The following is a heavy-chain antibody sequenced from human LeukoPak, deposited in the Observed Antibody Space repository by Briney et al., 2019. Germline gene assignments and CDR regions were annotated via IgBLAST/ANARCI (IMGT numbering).Heavy chain of an antibody. V-gene: IGHV3-21*01. CDR2: ISSTSTYI. CDR3: AREYTRSQNLDY. Sequence: PGGSLRLSCAASGFTFSSYSMNWVRQAPGKGLEWVSSISSTSTYIYHADSVKGRFTISRDNAKNSLYLQMDSLRAEDTAVYYCAREYTRSQNLDYWGQGTLVTVSS. CDR1: GFTFSSYS. D-gene: IGHD6-13*01. J-gene: IGHJ4*02.